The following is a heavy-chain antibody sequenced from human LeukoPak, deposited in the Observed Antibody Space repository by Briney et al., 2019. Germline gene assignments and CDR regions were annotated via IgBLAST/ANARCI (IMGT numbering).Heavy chain of an antibody. V-gene: IGHV3-23*01. CDR1: GFTFSNYA. J-gene: IGHJ6*02. D-gene: IGHD4-17*01. CDR3: AKPRGYSTVTTYYYYGIDV. Sequence: GASLRLSCAASGFTFSNYAMSWVRQAPGKGLEWVSVISGSGDNTHYADSVEGRFTISRDNSKNTLYLQMNSLRAEDTAVYYCAKPRGYSTVTTYYYYGIDVWGQGTTVTVSS. CDR2: ISGSGDNT.